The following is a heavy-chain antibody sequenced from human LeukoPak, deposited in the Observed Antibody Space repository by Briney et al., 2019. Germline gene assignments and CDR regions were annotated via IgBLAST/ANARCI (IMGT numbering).Heavy chain of an antibody. CDR3: AGASYDSSGVH. CDR1: GGSISSYY. D-gene: IGHD3-22*01. V-gene: IGHV4-59*01. Sequence: SETLSLTCTVSGGSISSYYWSWIRQPPGKGLEWIGYIYYSGSTNYNPSLESRVTISVDTSKNQFSLKLSSVTAADTAVYYCAGASYDSSGVHWGQGTLVTVSS. J-gene: IGHJ4*02. CDR2: IYYSGST.